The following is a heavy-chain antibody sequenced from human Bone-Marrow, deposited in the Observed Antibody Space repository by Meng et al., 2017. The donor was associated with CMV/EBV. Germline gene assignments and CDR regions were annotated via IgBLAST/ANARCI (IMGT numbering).Heavy chain of an antibody. J-gene: IGHJ4*02. CDR1: GFSFSNYD. Sequence: EMQLVESGAGLVQPGGSLILSCAASGFSFSNYDMSWVRQAPGKGLEWVSGIRSGGVSTFYADSVQGRFIISRDNSNNMMFMQMNSLRAEDMAVDYCAKEGRGVDCWGQGSLVTVSS. CDR2: IRSGGVST. CDR3: AKEGRGVDC. V-gene: IGHV3-23*04.